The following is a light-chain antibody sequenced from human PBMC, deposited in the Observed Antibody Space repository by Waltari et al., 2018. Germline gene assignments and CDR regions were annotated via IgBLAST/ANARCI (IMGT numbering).Light chain of an antibody. Sequence: EIVLTQSPGTLSLSPGERATLSCRASQSVSSSLAWYQQKPGQGPRRLIYGASNRATGIPDRFSGSGSGTDFTLTISRLEPEDFVVYYCQQYGSSPHTFGQGTKLEIK. CDR3: QQYGSSPHT. CDR1: QSVSSS. CDR2: GAS. J-gene: IGKJ2*01. V-gene: IGKV3-20*01.